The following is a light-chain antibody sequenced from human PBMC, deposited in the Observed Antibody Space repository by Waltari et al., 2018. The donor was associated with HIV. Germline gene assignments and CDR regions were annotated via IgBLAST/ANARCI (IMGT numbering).Light chain of an antibody. CDR2: SNK. Sequence: QSVLRQPPSASGTPGQRVTISCSGSRSNIGTNNVNWYQQLPGTAPKLLIHSNKQRPSGVPDRCSGSRSGTSASLVISGLQSEDEADYYCSAWDDNVNALFGGGTKLTVL. CDR1: RSNIGTNN. J-gene: IGLJ2*01. CDR3: SAWDDNVNAL. V-gene: IGLV1-44*01.